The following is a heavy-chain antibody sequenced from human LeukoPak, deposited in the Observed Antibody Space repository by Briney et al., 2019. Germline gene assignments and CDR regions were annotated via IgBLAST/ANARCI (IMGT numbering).Heavy chain of an antibody. CDR3: ARDKDYGGNSHYYYYGMDV. CDR2: IIPIFGTA. CDR1: GGTFSSYA. D-gene: IGHD4-23*01. Sequence: SVKASCKASGGTFSSYAISWVRQAPGQGLEWMGGIIPIFGTANYAQKFQGRVTITADESTSTAYMELSSLRSEDTAVYYCARDKDYGGNSHYYYYGMDVWGQGTTVTVSS. V-gene: IGHV1-69*13. J-gene: IGHJ6*02.